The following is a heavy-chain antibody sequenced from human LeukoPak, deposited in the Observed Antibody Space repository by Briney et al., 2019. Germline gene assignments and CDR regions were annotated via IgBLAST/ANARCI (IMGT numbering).Heavy chain of an antibody. CDR1: GFTFSNYA. J-gene: IGHJ4*02. Sequence: GGSLRLSCTASGFTFSNYAMSWVRQAPGKGLEWVANIKQDGNEKYYVDSVKGRFTISRDNAKNSLYLQMNSLRAEDTAVYYCARRYFDSWGQGTLVTVSS. CDR2: IKQDGNEK. CDR3: ARRYFDS. V-gene: IGHV3-7*04.